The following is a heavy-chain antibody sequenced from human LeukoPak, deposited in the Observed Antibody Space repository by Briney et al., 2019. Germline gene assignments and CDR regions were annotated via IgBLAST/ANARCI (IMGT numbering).Heavy chain of an antibody. J-gene: IGHJ4*02. D-gene: IGHD6-19*01. Sequence: GASVKVSCKASGYTFTGYYMHWVRQAPGQGLEWMGWISAYNGNTNYAQKLQGRVTMTTDTSTSTAYMELRSLRSDDTAVYHCARVGGWMVPTDYWGQGTLVTVSS. CDR3: ARVGGWMVPTDY. CDR2: ISAYNGNT. CDR1: GYTFTGYY. V-gene: IGHV1-18*04.